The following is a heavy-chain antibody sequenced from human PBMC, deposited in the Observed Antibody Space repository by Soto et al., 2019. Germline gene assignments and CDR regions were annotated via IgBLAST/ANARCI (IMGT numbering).Heavy chain of an antibody. J-gene: IGHJ4*02. D-gene: IGHD2-2*01. CDR2: INPNSGGT. V-gene: IGHV1-2*04. CDR1: GYTFTGYY. Sequence: GTSVKVSCKASGYTFTGYYMHWVRQAPGQGLEWMGWINPNSGGTNYAQKFQGWVTMTRDTSISTAYMELSRLRSDDTAVYYCARDSCSSTSCYDRSPGYWGQGTLVTVSS. CDR3: ARDSCSSTSCYDRSPGY.